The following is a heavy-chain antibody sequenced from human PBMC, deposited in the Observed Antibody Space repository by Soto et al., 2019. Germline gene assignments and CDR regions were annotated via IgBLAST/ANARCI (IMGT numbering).Heavy chain of an antibody. CDR2: ISGSGGST. D-gene: IGHD5-18*01. CDR1: GFTFRSYA. Sequence: PGGSLRLSCPASGFTFRSYAMSWVRQAPGKGLEWVSAISGSGGSTYYADSVKGRFTISRDNSKNTLYLQMNSLRAEDTAVYYCAKGPDTDMVSFDYWGQGTLVTVSS. V-gene: IGHV3-23*01. CDR3: AKGPDTDMVSFDY. J-gene: IGHJ4*02.